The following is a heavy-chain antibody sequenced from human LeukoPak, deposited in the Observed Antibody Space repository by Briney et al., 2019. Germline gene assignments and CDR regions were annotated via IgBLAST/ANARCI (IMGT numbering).Heavy chain of an antibody. D-gene: IGHD6-13*01. CDR3: AKGSSWHRLDM. Sequence: GGSLRLSCAASGFTFSSYEMNWVRQAPGKGLEWVSAISGGGDSAYYADSVKGRFTISRDNSKNTLYLQMNSLRVEDTAVYYCAKGSSWHRLDMWGQGTMVTVSS. CDR2: ISGGGDSA. CDR1: GFTFSSYE. J-gene: IGHJ3*02. V-gene: IGHV3-23*01.